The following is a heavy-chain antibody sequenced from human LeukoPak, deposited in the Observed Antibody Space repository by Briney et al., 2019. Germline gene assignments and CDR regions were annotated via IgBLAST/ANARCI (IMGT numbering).Heavy chain of an antibody. CDR1: GGTFSSYA. CDR3: ATELRGYSFGYDS. V-gene: IGHV1-69*05. Sequence: GASVKVSCKASGGTFSSYAIAWVRQAPGQGLEWMGRITVMSGTANYAQKFQDGVTITTDESTRTSYMEVSSLRSEDTAVYFCATELRGYSFGYDSWGQGTLVTVSS. D-gene: IGHD5-12*01. J-gene: IGHJ5*01. CDR2: ITVMSGTA.